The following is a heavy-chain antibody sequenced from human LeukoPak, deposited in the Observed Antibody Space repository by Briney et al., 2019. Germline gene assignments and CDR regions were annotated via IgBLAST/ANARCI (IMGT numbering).Heavy chain of an antibody. CDR2: ISYSGST. V-gene: IGHV4-59*11. D-gene: IGHD2-2*01. CDR1: GGSISSHY. CDR3: ARSSTGSYFDY. J-gene: IGHJ4*02. Sequence: PSETLSLTCTVSGGSISSHYWTWIRQPPGKGLEWIGYISYSGSTNYNPSLKSRVIISVDTSKNQFSLRLSSVTAADTAVYYCARSSTGSYFDYWGQGTLVTVSS.